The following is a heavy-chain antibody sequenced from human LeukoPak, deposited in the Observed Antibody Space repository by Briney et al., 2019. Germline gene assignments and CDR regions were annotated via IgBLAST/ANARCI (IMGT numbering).Heavy chain of an antibody. J-gene: IGHJ4*02. CDR1: GYTFTSYD. CDR2: MNPNSGNT. D-gene: IGHD5-24*01. CDR3: ARAVEMAPFVDY. Sequence: ASVKVSCKASGYTFTSYDINWVRQATGQGLEGMGWMNPNSGNTGLAQKFQGRVTMTRRTSISTAYMELSSLRSEDTAVYYCARAVEMAPFVDYWGQGTLVTVSS. V-gene: IGHV1-8*01.